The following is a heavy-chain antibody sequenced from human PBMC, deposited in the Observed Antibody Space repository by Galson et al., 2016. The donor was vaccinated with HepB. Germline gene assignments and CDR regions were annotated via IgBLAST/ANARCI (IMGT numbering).Heavy chain of an antibody. CDR1: GGSFSNYY. J-gene: IGHJ6*02. CDR2: INHSGST. Sequence: SETLSLTCAVNGGSFSNYYWTWIRQSPGKGLEWIGKINHSGSTTYNPSLKGRVTISVDTSKKQFSLRLNSVTAADSAMYYCARGHLYGSRTYYNYHPRVDYYGMDVWGQGTTVTVSS. V-gene: IGHV4-34*01. CDR3: ARGHLYGSRTYYNYHPRVDYYGMDV. D-gene: IGHD3-10*01.